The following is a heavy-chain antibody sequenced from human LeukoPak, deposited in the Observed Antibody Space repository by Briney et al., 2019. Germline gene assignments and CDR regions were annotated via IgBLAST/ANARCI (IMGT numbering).Heavy chain of an antibody. CDR1: VGSISSGGYY. D-gene: IGHD3-3*01. Sequence: PSETLSLTCTVSVGSISSGGYYWSWIRQHPGKGLEWIGYIYYSGSTYYNPSLKSRVTISVDTSKNQFSLKLSSVTAADTAVYYCARDDFWSGYPHWGQGTLVTVSS. CDR2: IYYSGST. CDR3: ARDDFWSGYPH. V-gene: IGHV4-31*03. J-gene: IGHJ4*02.